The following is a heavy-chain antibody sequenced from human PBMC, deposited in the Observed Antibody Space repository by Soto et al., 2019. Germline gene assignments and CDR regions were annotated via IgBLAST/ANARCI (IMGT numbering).Heavy chain of an antibody. J-gene: IGHJ4*02. CDR2: VSHDGRNT. CDR3: AKGGRQWLVTSDFNY. Sequence: VQLVESGGGVVQPGRSLRLSCAASGFTFSDYAMHWVRQAPGKGLEWVAVVSHDGRNTHYADSVKGRFTISRDSSNNPVSLETTSLRAEATAVYYCAKGGRQWLVTSDFNYWGQGVLVTVSS. V-gene: IGHV3-30*18. D-gene: IGHD6-19*01. CDR1: GFTFSDYA.